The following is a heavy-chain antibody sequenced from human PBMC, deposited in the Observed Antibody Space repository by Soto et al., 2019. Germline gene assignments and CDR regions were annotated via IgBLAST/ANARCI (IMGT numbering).Heavy chain of an antibody. V-gene: IGHV4-59*01. J-gene: IGHJ3*02. CDR2: IYYSGST. CDR3: ARPYSIHRTDAFDI. Sequence: PSETLSLTCTVSGGSLSSYYWSWFRQPPGKGLEWIGYIYYSGSTNYNPSLKSRVTISVDTSKNQFSLKLSSVTAADTAVYYCARPYSIHRTDAFDIWGQGTMVTVSS. D-gene: IGHD4-4*01. CDR1: GGSLSSYY.